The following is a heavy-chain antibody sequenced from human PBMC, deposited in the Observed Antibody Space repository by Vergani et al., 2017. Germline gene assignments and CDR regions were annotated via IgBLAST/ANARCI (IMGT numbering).Heavy chain of an antibody. CDR3: ARANVELTTIRGDAFDI. CDR2: IIPIFRTA. J-gene: IGHJ3*02. V-gene: IGHV1-69*13. Sequence: QVQLVQSGAEVKKPGSSVKVSCKASGGKFSRHGINWVRLAPGQGLECMGRIIPIFRTANYAQKFQGRVTITADESTNTAYMELSSLRSEDTAVYYCARANVELTTIRGDAFDIWGQGTMVTVSS. CDR1: GGKFSRHG. D-gene: IGHD5-24*01.